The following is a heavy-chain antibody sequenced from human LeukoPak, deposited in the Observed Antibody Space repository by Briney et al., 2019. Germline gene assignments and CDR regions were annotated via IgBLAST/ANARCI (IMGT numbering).Heavy chain of an antibody. Sequence: GGSLRLSCAASGFTFDDYAMHWVRQAPGKGLEWVSGISWNSGSIGYADSVKGRFTISRDNAKNSLYLQMNSLRAEDTALYYCAKATHGGRSGAFDYWGQGTLVTVSS. CDR2: ISWNSGSI. CDR3: AKATHGGRSGAFDY. CDR1: GFTFDDYA. V-gene: IGHV3-9*01. D-gene: IGHD3-10*01. J-gene: IGHJ4*02.